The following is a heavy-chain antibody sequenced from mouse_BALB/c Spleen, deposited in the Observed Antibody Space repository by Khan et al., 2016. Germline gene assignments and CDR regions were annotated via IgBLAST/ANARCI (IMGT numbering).Heavy chain of an antibody. CDR1: GFNIKDTY. Sequence: VRLQQSGAELVKPGASVKLSCTASGFNIKDTYMHRVKQRPEQGLEGIGRIDPANGNTNYDPKFQGKATITADTSSTTAYLQRSSLTSEDTAVYYCAREVTGIDYWGQGTTLTVSS. J-gene: IGHJ2*01. D-gene: IGHD4-1*01. V-gene: IGHV14-3*02. CDR3: AREVTGIDY. CDR2: IDPANGNT.